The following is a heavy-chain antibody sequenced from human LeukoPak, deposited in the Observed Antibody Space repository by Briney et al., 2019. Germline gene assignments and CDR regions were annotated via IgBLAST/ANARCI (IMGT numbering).Heavy chain of an antibody. CDR3: IRGGIQVSGIDAFDI. Sequence: GGSLRLSCAASGFAFSSYDMHWVRQAPGRGLEWVSAIGIAGDTYYPDSVKGRFTISRENAKNSMYLQMNSLKDGDTAVYYCIRGGIQVSGIDAFDIWGQGTMVTVSS. D-gene: IGHD5/OR15-5a*01. CDR2: IGIAGDT. J-gene: IGHJ3*02. CDR1: GFAFSSYD. V-gene: IGHV3-13*01.